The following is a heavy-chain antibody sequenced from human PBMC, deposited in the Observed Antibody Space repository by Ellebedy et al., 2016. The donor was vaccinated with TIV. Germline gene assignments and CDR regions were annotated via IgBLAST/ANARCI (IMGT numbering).Heavy chain of an antibody. CDR2: ISWAGGST. J-gene: IGHJ4*02. CDR3: AKGPMGTYYFDY. CDR1: GFTSDDYT. V-gene: IGHV3-43*01. Sequence: PGGSLRLSCAASGFTSDDYTMHWVRQAPGKGLEWVSLISWAGGSTYYADSVKGRFTISRDNSKHSLYLQMNSLRTEDTALYYCAKGPMGTYYFDYWGQGTLVTVSS. D-gene: IGHD7-27*01.